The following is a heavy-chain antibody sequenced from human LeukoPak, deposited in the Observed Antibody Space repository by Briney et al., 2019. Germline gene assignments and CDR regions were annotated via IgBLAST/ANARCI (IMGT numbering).Heavy chain of an antibody. CDR3: ARDRPGSMDV. CDR1: RFTFSSSG. V-gene: IGHV3-48*01. Sequence: GSLRIPWGASRFTFSSSGMDWVRQAPGKGLEWVSYISSSNTNIDYADSVKGRFTISRDNAKNSLYLQMNSLRAEDTAVYYCARDRPGSMDVWGQGTTVTVSS. CDR2: ISSSNTNI. D-gene: IGHD3-10*01. J-gene: IGHJ6*02.